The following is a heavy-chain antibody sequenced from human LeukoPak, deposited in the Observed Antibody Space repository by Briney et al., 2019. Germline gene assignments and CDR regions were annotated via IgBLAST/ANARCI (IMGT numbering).Heavy chain of an antibody. J-gene: IGHJ5*02. V-gene: IGHV4-4*07. CDR3: AREGLYCSSTSCYTSWFDP. D-gene: IGHD2-2*02. CDR2: IYTSGST. Sequence: PSETLSLTCTVSGGSISSYYWSWIRQPAGKGLEWIGRIYTSGSTNYNPSLQSRVTMSVDTSKNQFSLELSSVTAADTAVYYCAREGLYCSSTSCYTSWFDPWGQGTLVTVSS. CDR1: GGSISSYY.